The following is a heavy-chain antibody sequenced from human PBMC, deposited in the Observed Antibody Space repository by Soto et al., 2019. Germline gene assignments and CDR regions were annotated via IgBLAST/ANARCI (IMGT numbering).Heavy chain of an antibody. Sequence: GASVKVSCKASGYTFTGYYMHWVRQAPGQGLEWMGWINANSGNTNYAQKFQGRVTMTRDTSTSTAYMELRSLRSEDTAVYYCARDSGNDFWSGYYPTGYYGMDVWGQGTTVTVSS. V-gene: IGHV1-2*02. CDR2: INANSGNT. CDR1: GYTFTGYY. CDR3: ARDSGNDFWSGYYPTGYYGMDV. J-gene: IGHJ6*02. D-gene: IGHD3-3*01.